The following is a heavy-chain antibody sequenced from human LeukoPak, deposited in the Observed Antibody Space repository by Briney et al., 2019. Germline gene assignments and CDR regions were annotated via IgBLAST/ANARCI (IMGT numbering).Heavy chain of an antibody. CDR3: ARDRSTVTGDY. CDR1: GFTVSSNY. V-gene: IGHV3-66*02. J-gene: IGHJ4*02. D-gene: IGHD4-17*01. CDR2: IYSGGST. Sequence: GGSLRLSCAASGFTVSSNYMSWVRQAPGKGLEWVSVIYSGGSTYYADSAKGRFTISRDNSKNTLYLQMNSLRAEDTAVYYCARDRSTVTGDYWGQGTLVTVSS.